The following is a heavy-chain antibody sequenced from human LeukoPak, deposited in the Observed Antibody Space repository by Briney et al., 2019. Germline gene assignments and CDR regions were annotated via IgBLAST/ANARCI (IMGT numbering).Heavy chain of an antibody. D-gene: IGHD1-1*01. CDR3: ARLTGTTGFDY. J-gene: IGHJ4*02. V-gene: IGHV3-7*01. CDR1: GLTFSSYW. Sequence: GGSLRLSCAASGLTFSSYWMHWVRQAPGKGLEWVANIKQDGSDKYYVDAVKGRFTISRDNAKNSLYLQLNSLRADDTAVYYCARLTGTTGFDYWGQGTLVTVSS. CDR2: IKQDGSDK.